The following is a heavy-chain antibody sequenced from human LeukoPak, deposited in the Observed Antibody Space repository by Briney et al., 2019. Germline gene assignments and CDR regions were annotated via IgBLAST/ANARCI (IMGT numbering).Heavy chain of an antibody. CDR3: ARIGYSSPSFDY. J-gene: IGHJ4*02. V-gene: IGHV3-7*01. CDR2: IKQDGSEK. CDR1: GFTFNNYW. Sequence: GGSLRLSCAASGFTFNNYWMSWVRQAPGKGLEWVGNIKQDGSEKDFADSLKGRFTISRDNAKNSLYLQMNSLRAEDTAVYYCARIGYSSPSFDYWGQGTLVTVSS. D-gene: IGHD6-6*01.